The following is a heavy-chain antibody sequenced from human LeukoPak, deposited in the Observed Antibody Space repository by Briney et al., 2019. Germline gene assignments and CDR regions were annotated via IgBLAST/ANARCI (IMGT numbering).Heavy chain of an antibody. Sequence: GGSLRLSCAGSGFAFGSYWMYWVRQGPEKGLECISRVNNDGTGTIYADSVKGRFTISRDNAKNTVFLQLNSLRTEDTAVYYCARGGAFHAFDIWGQGTMVTVSS. CDR2: VNNDGTGT. V-gene: IGHV3-74*01. CDR1: GFAFGSYW. CDR3: ARGGAFHAFDI. J-gene: IGHJ3*02.